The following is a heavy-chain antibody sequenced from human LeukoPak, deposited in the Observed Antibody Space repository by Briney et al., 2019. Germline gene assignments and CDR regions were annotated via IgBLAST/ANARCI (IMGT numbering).Heavy chain of an antibody. V-gene: IGHV3-7*03. Sequence: PGGSLRLSCAASGFTFSSYWMNWGRQAPGKGLEWVASINHNGNVNYYVDSVKGRFTISRHNAKNSLYLQMSNFGAEDTAVDFCARGGGLDVWGQGATVTVSS. J-gene: IGHJ6*02. CDR1: GFTFSSYW. CDR2: INHNGNVN. CDR3: ARGGGLDV. D-gene: IGHD3-16*01.